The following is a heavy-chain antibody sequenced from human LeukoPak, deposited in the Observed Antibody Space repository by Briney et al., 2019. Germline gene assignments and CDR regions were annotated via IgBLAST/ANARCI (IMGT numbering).Heavy chain of an antibody. V-gene: IGHV3-72*01. J-gene: IGHJ4*02. CDR1: GFTFSDYY. CDR2: SRDKAKSYST. Sequence: QPGGSLRLSCAVSGFTFSDYYMGWVRQAPGKGLEWLAHSRDKAKSYSTEYAASVKGRFTISRDDSKNSLYLQMNSLKTGDTAVYYCARRGNTCYSYGHWGQGTLVTVSS. CDR3: ARRGNTCYSYGH. D-gene: IGHD5-18*01.